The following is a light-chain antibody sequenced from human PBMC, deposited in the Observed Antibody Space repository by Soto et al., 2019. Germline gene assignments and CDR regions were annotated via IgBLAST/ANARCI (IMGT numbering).Light chain of an antibody. CDR1: QSISSW. CDR2: DAS. V-gene: IGKV1-5*01. CDR3: QQYNSYWA. J-gene: IGKJ1*01. Sequence: DIQMTQSPSTLSASVGDRVTITCRASQSISSWLAWYQQKPGKAPKLLIYDASSLESGAPSRFSGSGSGTEFTLTISSLQADDFATYYCQQYNSYWAFGQGTKVEIK.